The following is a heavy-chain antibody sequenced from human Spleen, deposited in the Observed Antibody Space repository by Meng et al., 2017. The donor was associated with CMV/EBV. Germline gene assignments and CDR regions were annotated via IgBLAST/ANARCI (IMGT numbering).Heavy chain of an antibody. D-gene: IGHD3-22*01. Sequence: GESLKISCAASGFTFSNYWMSWVRQAPGKGLEWVANIKQDGSEKYYVDSVKGRFTISRDNAKNSLYLQMNSLRAEDTAVYYCARDDSSGYYPDYWGQGTLVTVSS. CDR1: GFTFSNYW. J-gene: IGHJ4*02. V-gene: IGHV3-7*01. CDR2: IKQDGSEK. CDR3: ARDDSSGYYPDY.